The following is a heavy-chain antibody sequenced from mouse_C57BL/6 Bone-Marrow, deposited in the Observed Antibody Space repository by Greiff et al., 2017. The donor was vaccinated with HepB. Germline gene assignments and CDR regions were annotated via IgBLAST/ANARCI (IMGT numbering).Heavy chain of an antibody. CDR1: GFTFSDAW. CDR2: IRNKANNHAT. D-gene: IGHD2-3*01. Sequence: EVKLVESGGGLVQPGGSMKLSCAASGFTFSDAWMDWVRQSPEKGLEWVAEIRNKANNHATYYAESVKGRFTISRDDSKSSVYLQMNSLRAEDTGIYYCTRGEELGTLYDGPYYFDYWGQGTTLTVSS. J-gene: IGHJ2*01. V-gene: IGHV6-6*01. CDR3: TRGEELGTLYDGPYYFDY.